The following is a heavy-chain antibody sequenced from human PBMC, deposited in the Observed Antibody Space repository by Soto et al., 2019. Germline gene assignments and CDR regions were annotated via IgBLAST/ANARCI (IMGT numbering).Heavy chain of an antibody. V-gene: IGHV3-43D*03. J-gene: IGHJ4*02. CDR1: GFTFDDYA. D-gene: IGHD3-22*01. Sequence: GGSLRLSCAASGFTFDDYAMHWVRQAPGKGLEWVSLISWDGGGTYYADSVKGRFTISRDNSKNSLYLQMNSLRAEDTALYYCAKESGSGYYPHFDYWGQGTLVTVSS. CDR2: ISWDGGGT. CDR3: AKESGSGYYPHFDY.